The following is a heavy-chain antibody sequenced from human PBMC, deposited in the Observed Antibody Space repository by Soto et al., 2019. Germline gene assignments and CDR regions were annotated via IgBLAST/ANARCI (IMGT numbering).Heavy chain of an antibody. D-gene: IGHD6-19*01. CDR2: IKKDGSEK. CDR1: GFSFSTYW. V-gene: IGHV3-7*01. CDR3: VAGSRWPPDF. J-gene: IGHJ4*02. Sequence: GGSLRLSCAASGFSFSTYWMNWVRQAPGKGLEWVAIIKKDGSEKLYVDSVKGRFTISRDNARNSLYLEMNSLRAEDTAVYYWVAGSRWPPDFWGQALLVTRSS.